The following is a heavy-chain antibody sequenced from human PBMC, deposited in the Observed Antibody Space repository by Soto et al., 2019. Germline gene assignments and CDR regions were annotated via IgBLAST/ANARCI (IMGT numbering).Heavy chain of an antibody. CDR3: ARQRPVNWLTDY. V-gene: IGHV4-39*01. Sequence: QLQLQESGPGLVKPSETLSLTCTVSGGSISSSSYYWGWIRQPPGKGLEWIGSIYYSGSTYYNPSLKSRVTISVDTSKNQFSLKLSSVTAADTAVYYCARQRPVNWLTDYWGQGTLVTVSS. CDR2: IYYSGST. J-gene: IGHJ4*02. D-gene: IGHD1-1*01. CDR1: GGSISSSSYY.